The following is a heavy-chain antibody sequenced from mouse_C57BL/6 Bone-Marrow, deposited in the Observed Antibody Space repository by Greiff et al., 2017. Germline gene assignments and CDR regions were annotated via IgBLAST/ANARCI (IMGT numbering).Heavy chain of an antibody. J-gene: IGHJ2*01. D-gene: IGHD2-5*01. V-gene: IGHV1-55*01. Sequence: QVQLQQPGAELVKPGASVKMSCKASGYTFTSYWITWVKQRPGQGLEWSGDIYPGSGSTNYNEKFKSKATLSVDPSSSTAYMQLSSLTSEDSAVYYCARRDYSNYGDYWGQGTTLTGSS. CDR2: IYPGSGST. CDR1: GYTFTSYW. CDR3: ARRDYSNYGDY.